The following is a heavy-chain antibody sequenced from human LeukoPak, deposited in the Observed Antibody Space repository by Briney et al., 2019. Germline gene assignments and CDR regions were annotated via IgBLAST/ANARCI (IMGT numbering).Heavy chain of an antibody. CDR1: GDSVSSNSAA. J-gene: IGHJ3*02. Sequence: SQTLSLTCAISGDSVSSNSAAWNWIRQSPSRGLEWLGRTYYRSKWYNDYAVSVKSRITINPDTSKNQFSLQLNSVTPEDTAVYYCARAQNYYDSSGYYHDAFDIWGQGTMVTVSS. D-gene: IGHD3-22*01. V-gene: IGHV6-1*01. CDR2: TYYRSKWYN. CDR3: ARAQNYYDSSGYYHDAFDI.